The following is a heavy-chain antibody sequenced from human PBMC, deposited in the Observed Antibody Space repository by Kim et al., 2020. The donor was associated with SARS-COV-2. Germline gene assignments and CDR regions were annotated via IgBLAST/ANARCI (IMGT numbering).Heavy chain of an antibody. CDR3: AREAGGAAAGTRRGYYGMDV. CDR1: GFTFSSYS. Sequence: GGSLRLSCAASGFTFSSYSMNWVRQAPGKGLEWVSSISSSSSYIYYADSVKGRFTISRDNAKNSLYLQMNSLRAEDTAVYYCAREAGGAAAGTRRGYYGMDVWGAGTTVTVSS. V-gene: IGHV3-21*04. CDR2: ISSSSSYI. J-gene: IGHJ6*04. D-gene: IGHD6-13*01.